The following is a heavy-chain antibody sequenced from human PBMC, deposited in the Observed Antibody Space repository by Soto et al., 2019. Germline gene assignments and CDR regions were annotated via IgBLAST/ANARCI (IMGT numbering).Heavy chain of an antibody. CDR2: ISGSGGST. CDR3: AKDRFWDDEYQSTSVNWFDP. J-gene: IGHJ5*02. D-gene: IGHD2-2*01. Sequence: PGGSLRLSCAASGFTFSSYAMSWVRQAPGKGLEWVSAISGSGGSTYYADSVKGRFTISRDNSKNTLYLQMNSLRAEDTAVYYCAKDRFWDDEYQSTSVNWFDPWGQGTLVTVSS. CDR1: GFTFSSYA. V-gene: IGHV3-23*01.